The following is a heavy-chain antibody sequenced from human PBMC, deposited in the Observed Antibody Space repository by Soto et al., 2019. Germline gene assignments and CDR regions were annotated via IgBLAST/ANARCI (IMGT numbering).Heavy chain of an antibody. Sequence: QVQLVESGGGVVQPGRSLRLSCAASGFTFSSYGMHWVRQARGKGLEWVAVIWYDGSNKYYADSVKGRFTISRDNSKNTLYLQMNSLRAEDTAVYYCARDLRVKGVPAAMFDYWGQRTLVTVSS. CDR2: IWYDGSNK. V-gene: IGHV3-33*01. CDR3: ARDLRVKGVPAAMFDY. D-gene: IGHD2-2*01. CDR1: GFTFSSYG. J-gene: IGHJ4*02.